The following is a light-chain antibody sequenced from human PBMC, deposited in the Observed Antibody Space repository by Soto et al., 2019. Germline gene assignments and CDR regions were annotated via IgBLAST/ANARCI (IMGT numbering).Light chain of an antibody. J-gene: IGLJ2*01. V-gene: IGLV2-14*01. CDR3: TSYTRKSRHVV. CDR2: EVT. Sequence: QSVLTQPASVSGSPGQSITLSCTGTSTDVGGYNYVSWYQHHPGKAPQLMIYEVTHRPSGVSNRFSGSKSGNTASLTISGLQAEDEADYFCTSYTRKSRHVVFGGGTQLTVL. CDR1: STDVGGYNY.